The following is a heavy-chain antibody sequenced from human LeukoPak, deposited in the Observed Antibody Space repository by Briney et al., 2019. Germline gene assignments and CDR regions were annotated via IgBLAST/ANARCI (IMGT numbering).Heavy chain of an antibody. J-gene: IGHJ4*02. CDR2: SGDSDGST. Sequence: RPGGSLRLSCAASGFTFSGSGMSWVRQAPGKGLEVISSSGDSDGSTYYADSLKGRFTISRDNSKNTLYLQMNNLRAEDTAVYYCAKGGCRGTCNPLAYWGQGALVTVSP. CDR1: GFTFSGSG. D-gene: IGHD2-15*01. V-gene: IGHV3-23*01. CDR3: AKGGCRGTCNPLAY.